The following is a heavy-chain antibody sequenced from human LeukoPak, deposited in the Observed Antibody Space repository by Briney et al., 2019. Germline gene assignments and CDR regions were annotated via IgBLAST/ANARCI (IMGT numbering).Heavy chain of an antibody. Sequence: SETLALTCTVSGGSISSYYWSWIRQPPGKGLEWIGNIYDSGSTNYNPSLKSRVTISVDTSKNQCSLKLSSVTAADTAVYYCARQSISGSSLSYFDYWGQGTLVNVSS. V-gene: IGHV4-59*01. J-gene: IGHJ4*02. CDR3: ARQSISGSSLSYFDY. CDR2: IYDSGST. D-gene: IGHD3-22*01. CDR1: GGSISSYY.